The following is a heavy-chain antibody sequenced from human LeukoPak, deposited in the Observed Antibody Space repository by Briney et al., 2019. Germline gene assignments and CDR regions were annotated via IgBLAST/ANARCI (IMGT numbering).Heavy chain of an antibody. D-gene: IGHD3-10*01. CDR2: ISSSGSPI. CDR3: AKDGAMVRGVIDY. J-gene: IGHJ4*02. CDR1: GFTFSGYY. V-gene: IGHV3-11*01. Sequence: GGSLRLSCAASGFTFSGYYMTWIRQAPGKGLEWVSYISSSGSPIDYADSVKGRFTISRDNAKRSLYLQMNSLRGEDTAVYYCAKDGAMVRGVIDYWGQGTLVTVSS.